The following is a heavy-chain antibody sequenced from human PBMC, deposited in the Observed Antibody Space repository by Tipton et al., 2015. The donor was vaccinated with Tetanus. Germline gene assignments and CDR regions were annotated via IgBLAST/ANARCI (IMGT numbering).Heavy chain of an antibody. CDR3: VRPDRYCSGGSCYLALDS. CDR2: INPSGGST. J-gene: IGHJ5*01. CDR1: GYTFTSYY. Sequence: QSGPEVKKPGASVEVSCKASGYTFTSYYMHWVRQAPGQGLEWMGIINPSGGSTSYAQKFQGRVTMTRDTSTSTVYMELSSLRPDDTAVYYCVRPDRYCSGGSCYLALDSWGQGSLITVSS. D-gene: IGHD2-15*01. V-gene: IGHV1-46*01.